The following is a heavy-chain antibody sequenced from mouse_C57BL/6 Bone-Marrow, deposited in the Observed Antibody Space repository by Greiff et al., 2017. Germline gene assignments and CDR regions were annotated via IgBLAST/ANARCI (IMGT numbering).Heavy chain of an antibody. CDR1: GFNIKDYY. J-gene: IGHJ4*01. CDR3: AYKTGWYVAMGC. D-gene: IGHD2-1*01. CDR2: IDPGDGDT. V-gene: IGHV14-1*01. Sequence: VQLQQSGAELVRPGASVKLSCTASGFNIKDYYMHWVKQRPEQGLEWIGRIDPGDGDTEYAPKFQGKATMTEDTSSNTAYLQLSSLTSEDTAVYYCAYKTGWYVAMGCRGQGTSVTVSS.